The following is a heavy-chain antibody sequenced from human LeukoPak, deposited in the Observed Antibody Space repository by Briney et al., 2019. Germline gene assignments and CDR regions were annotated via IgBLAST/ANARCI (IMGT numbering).Heavy chain of an antibody. D-gene: IGHD3-3*01. J-gene: IGHJ4*02. CDR2: IRSKAYGGTT. Sequence: GRSLRLPCTASGFTFGDYAMSWVRQAPGKGLEWVGFIRSKAYGGTTEYAASVKGRFTISRDDSKSIAYLQMNSLKTEDTAVYYCTRGRFLEWLFSDWGQGTLVTVSS. CDR1: GFTFGDYA. CDR3: TRGRFLEWLFSD. V-gene: IGHV3-49*04.